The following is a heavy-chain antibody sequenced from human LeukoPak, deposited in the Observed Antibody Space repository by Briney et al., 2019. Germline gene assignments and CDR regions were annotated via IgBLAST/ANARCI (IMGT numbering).Heavy chain of an antibody. J-gene: IGHJ4*02. D-gene: IGHD3-22*01. Sequence: PXETLSLTCAVYGGSFSGYYWSWIRQPPGKGLEWIGEINHSGSTNYNPSLKSRVTISVDTSKNQFSLKLSSVTAADTAVYYCARDPYYYDSSGYYDGWGQGTLVTVSS. CDR3: ARDPYYYDSSGYYDG. V-gene: IGHV4-34*01. CDR1: GGSFSGYY. CDR2: INHSGST.